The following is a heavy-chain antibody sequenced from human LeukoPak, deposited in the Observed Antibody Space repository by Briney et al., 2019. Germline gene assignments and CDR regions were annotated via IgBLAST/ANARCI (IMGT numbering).Heavy chain of an antibody. D-gene: IGHD5-18*01. V-gene: IGHV3-30*18. J-gene: IGHJ4*02. CDR1: GFTFSSYG. CDR3: AKDSVDTAMGAFDY. Sequence: GRSLRLSCAASGFTFSSYGMHWVRQAPGKGLEWVAVISYDGSNKYYADSVKGRFTISGDNSKNTLYLQMNSLRAEDTAVYYCAKDSVDTAMGAFDYWGQGTLVTVSS. CDR2: ISYDGSNK.